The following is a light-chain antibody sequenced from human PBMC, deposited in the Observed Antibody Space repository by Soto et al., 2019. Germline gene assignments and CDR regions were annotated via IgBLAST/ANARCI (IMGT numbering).Light chain of an antibody. CDR3: AAWDDTLNGVV. CDR1: SSNIGSNP. J-gene: IGLJ2*01. V-gene: IGLV1-44*01. Sequence: QSVLTQPPSASGTPGQRVTISFSGSSSNIGSNPVNWYQQLPGAAPKLLIYHGNQRPSGVPDRFSGSKSGTSASLAIGGLQSEDEADYFCAAWDDTLNGVVFGGGTKLTVL. CDR2: HGN.